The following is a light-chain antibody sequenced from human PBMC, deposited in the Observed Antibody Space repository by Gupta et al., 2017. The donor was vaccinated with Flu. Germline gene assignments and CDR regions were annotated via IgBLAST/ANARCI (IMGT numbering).Light chain of an antibody. J-gene: IGKJ3*01. CDR2: DAS. Sequence: ATLSWSPGERATLSCRASQSISSYLAWYQQKPGQAPRLLIYDASNRATGTPARFSGSGSGTYFTLTISSLEPEDFAVYYCQKRSNWPPFTFGPGTKLDI. CDR1: QSISSY. CDR3: QKRSNWPPFT. V-gene: IGKV3-11*01.